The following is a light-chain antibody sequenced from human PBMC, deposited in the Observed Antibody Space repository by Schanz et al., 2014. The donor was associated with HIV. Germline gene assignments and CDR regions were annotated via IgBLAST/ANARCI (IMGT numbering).Light chain of an antibody. CDR2: DVS. J-gene: IGLJ3*02. V-gene: IGLV2-8*01. Sequence: QSALTQPPSASGSPGQSVTISCTGTNSDVGGYNYVSWYQQHPGKAPKLIIFDVSERPSAVPDRFSGSKSGNTASLTVSGLQPEDEADYYCSSYAGSNNLVFGGGTKLTVL. CDR3: SSYAGSNNLV. CDR1: NSDVGGYNY.